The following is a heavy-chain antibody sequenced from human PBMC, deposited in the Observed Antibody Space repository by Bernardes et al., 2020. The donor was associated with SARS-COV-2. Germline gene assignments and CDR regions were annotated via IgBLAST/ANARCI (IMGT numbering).Heavy chain of an antibody. CDR3: AREGDYGDYDTAPQVYYYYMDV. J-gene: IGHJ6*03. V-gene: IGHV4-39*07. CDR2: IYYSGST. Sequence: SETLSLTCTVSGGSISSSSYYWGWIRQPPGKGLEWFGSIYYSGSTYYNPSLKSRVTISVDTSKNQFSLKLSSVTAADTAVYYCAREGDYGDYDTAPQVYYYYMDVWGKGTTVTVSS. CDR1: GGSISSSSYY. D-gene: IGHD4-17*01.